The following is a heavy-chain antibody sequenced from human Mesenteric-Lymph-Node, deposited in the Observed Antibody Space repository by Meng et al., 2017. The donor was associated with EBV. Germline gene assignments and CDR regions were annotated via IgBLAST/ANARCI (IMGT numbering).Heavy chain of an antibody. J-gene: IGHJ4*02. CDR2: VYYLGST. V-gene: IGHV4-39*07. CDR1: GGSISRSAFY. D-gene: IGHD5-18*01. CDR3: ARQEPGKSYGFIDY. Sequence: QTQLQESGPGLVKSSETLSLTCTVSGGSISRSAFYWGWIRQSPGKGLEWTGSVYYLGSTQYNPSLKSRVTISVDTSKNQFSLKLSSVTAADTAVYYCARQEPGKSYGFIDYWGQGTLVTVSS.